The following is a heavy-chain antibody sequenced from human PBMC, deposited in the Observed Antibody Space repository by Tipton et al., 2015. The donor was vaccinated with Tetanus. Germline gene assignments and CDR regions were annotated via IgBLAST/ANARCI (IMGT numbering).Heavy chain of an antibody. Sequence: TLSLTCTVSGGSISSYYWSWIRQPPGKGLEWIGYIYYSGSTNYNPSLKSRVTISVDTSKNQFSLKPSSVTAADTAVYYCARGYDFWSGSTTHYHYYYGMDVWGQGTTVTVSS. J-gene: IGHJ6*02. CDR2: IYYSGST. CDR1: GGSISSYY. V-gene: IGHV4-59*01. CDR3: ARGYDFWSGSTTHYHYYYGMDV. D-gene: IGHD3-3*01.